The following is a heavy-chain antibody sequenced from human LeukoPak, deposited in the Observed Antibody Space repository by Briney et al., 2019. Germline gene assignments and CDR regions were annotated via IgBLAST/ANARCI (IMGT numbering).Heavy chain of an antibody. J-gene: IGHJ6*02. D-gene: IGHD3-22*01. CDR1: GFTFSSYC. V-gene: IGHV3-23*01. Sequence: PGGSLRLSCVASGFTFSSYCMNWVRQAPGKGLEWVSAISGSGGSTYYADSVKGRFTISRDNSKNTLYLQMNSLRAEDTAVYYCAKNDYDSSGYQTYYYYYYGMDVWGQGTTVTVSS. CDR3: AKNDYDSSGYQTYYYYYYGMDV. CDR2: ISGSGGST.